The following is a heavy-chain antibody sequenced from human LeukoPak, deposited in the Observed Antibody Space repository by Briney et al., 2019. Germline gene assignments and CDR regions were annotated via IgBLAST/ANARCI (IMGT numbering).Heavy chain of an antibody. Sequence: SETLSLTCTVSGDSISSYYWSWIRQPAGKGLEWIGRIYTSGSTSYNPSLKSRVSMSLDTSKNQLSLKLTSVTAADTAMYYCARDEGWNRPYYWGQGTLVTVSS. D-gene: IGHD1-1*01. J-gene: IGHJ4*02. CDR2: IYTSGST. CDR3: ARDEGWNRPYY. V-gene: IGHV4-4*07. CDR1: GDSISSYY.